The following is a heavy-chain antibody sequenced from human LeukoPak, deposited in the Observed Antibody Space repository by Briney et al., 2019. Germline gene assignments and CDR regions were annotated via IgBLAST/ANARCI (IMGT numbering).Heavy chain of an antibody. J-gene: IGHJ5*02. CDR2: IYYTGRT. CDR1: GGSISSSSHS. D-gene: IGHD6-13*01. V-gene: IGHV4-39*01. CDR3: AQSLGSSNWIGNWFDP. Sequence: PSETLSLTCTVSGGSISSSSHSWGWIRQPPGKGLERTGSIYYTGRTYYNPSLKSRVTTSVDTSKNQFSLKLSSVTAADTAVYYCAQSLGSSNWIGNWFDPWGQGTLVTVSS.